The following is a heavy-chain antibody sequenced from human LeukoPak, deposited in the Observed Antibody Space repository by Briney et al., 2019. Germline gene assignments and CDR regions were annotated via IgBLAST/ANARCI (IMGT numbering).Heavy chain of an antibody. D-gene: IGHD6-13*01. Sequence: SETLSLTCTVSGGSLSSYYWSWIRQPAGRGLEGIARIYTSGSTNYNPSLKSRVTMSVDTSKNQFSLKLSSVTAADTAVYYCARDATGYSSSWYSSGGFDYWGQGTLVTVSS. J-gene: IGHJ4*02. CDR2: IYTSGST. V-gene: IGHV4-4*07. CDR1: GGSLSSYY. CDR3: ARDATGYSSSWYSSGGFDY.